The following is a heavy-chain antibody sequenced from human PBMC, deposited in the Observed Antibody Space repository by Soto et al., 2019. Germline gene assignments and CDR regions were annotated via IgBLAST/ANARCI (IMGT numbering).Heavy chain of an antibody. D-gene: IGHD6-25*01. CDR1: GFTLNDYY. CDR2: ISSSGSTI. Sequence: QVHLVESGGGLVKPGGSLRLSCVASGFTLNDYYVSWIRQAPGKGLEWISYISSSGSTIYYADSVKGRFTVSREHANNSVIRQMNSLRVEDTAMYFCARGGYPKNGGIDFWGQGTLVTVSS. J-gene: IGHJ4*02. V-gene: IGHV3-11*01. CDR3: ARGGYPKNGGIDF.